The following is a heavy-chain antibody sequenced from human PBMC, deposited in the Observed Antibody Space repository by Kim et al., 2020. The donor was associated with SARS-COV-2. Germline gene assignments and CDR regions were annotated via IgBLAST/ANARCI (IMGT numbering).Heavy chain of an antibody. CDR3: ARHRGGSSSDAFDI. D-gene: IGHD6-6*01. J-gene: IGHJ3*02. V-gene: IGHV5-51*01. Sequence: PSCQGQVTISADKSISTAYLQWSSLKASDTAMYYCARHRGGSSSDAFDIWGQGTMVTVSS.